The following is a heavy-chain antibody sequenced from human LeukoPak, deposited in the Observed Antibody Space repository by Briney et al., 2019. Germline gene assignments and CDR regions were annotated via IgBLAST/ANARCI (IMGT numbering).Heavy chain of an antibody. V-gene: IGHV4-59*01. Sequence: PSETLSLTCTVSGGSISSFYWNWIRLPPGKGLELIGYIYYSGSTNYNPSLKSRVTISVDTSKNQFSLKLSSVTAADTAVYYCAREEYSYGYGAFDIWGQGTMVTVSS. D-gene: IGHD5-18*01. CDR1: GGSISSFY. CDR2: IYYSGST. CDR3: AREEYSYGYGAFDI. J-gene: IGHJ3*02.